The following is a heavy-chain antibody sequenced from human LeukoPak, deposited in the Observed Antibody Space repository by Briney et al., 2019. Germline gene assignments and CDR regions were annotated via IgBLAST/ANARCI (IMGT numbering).Heavy chain of an antibody. V-gene: IGHV3-7*01. J-gene: IGHJ4*02. CDR3: TREMGGVWYDSSGYYDY. Sequence: GGSLRLSCAASGFTFSSYWMSWVRQAPGKGLEWVANIKQDGSEKYYVDSVKGRFTISRDNAKNSLYLQMNSLRAEDTAVYYCTREMGGVWYDSSGYYDYWGQGTLVTVSS. D-gene: IGHD3-22*01. CDR1: GFTFSSYW. CDR2: IKQDGSEK.